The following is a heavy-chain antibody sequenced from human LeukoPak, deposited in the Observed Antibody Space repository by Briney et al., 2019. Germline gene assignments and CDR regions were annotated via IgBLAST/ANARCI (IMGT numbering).Heavy chain of an antibody. Sequence: PGGSLRLSCAASGFTFSGSAIHWVRQASGKGLEWVGRIRSKAGYAASVKGKFTISRDDSKNTAYLQMNSLKTEDTAVYYCSRSSSRNFGVVIKSYYYYMDVWGKGTRSPSP. J-gene: IGHJ6*03. V-gene: IGHV3-15*01. CDR2: IRSKA. CDR3: SRSSSRNFGVVIKSYYYYMDV. D-gene: IGHD3-3*01. CDR1: GFTFSGSA.